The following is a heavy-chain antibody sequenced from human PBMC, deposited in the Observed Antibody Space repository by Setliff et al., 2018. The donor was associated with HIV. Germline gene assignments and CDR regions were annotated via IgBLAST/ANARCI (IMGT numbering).Heavy chain of an antibody. CDR1: GFMFGSYG. D-gene: IGHD3-3*01. CDR2: ISNDGSHK. CDR3: VGGHYDLWSGYVNYYLDL. Sequence: GGSLRLSCAASGFMFGSYGMHWVRQAPVKGLEWMALISNDGSHKYYADSVKGRFTISRDNSKNTLYLRMDSLRPGDTALYYCVGGHYDLWSGYVNYYLDLWGQGTLVTVSS. J-gene: IGHJ4*02. V-gene: IGHV3-30*04.